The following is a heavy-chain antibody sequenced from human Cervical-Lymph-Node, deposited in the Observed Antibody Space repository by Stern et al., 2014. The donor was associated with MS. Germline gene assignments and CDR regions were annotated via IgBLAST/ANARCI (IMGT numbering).Heavy chain of an antibody. Sequence: VQLVESGAEVKKPGSSVKVSCKAPGGTLTSYGFSWVRQAPGQGLEWLGGLIPLVGTANYAQKFQGRGKLTADNSTNKVNMEPSSLRYEDTAVYFCAKDSDDETSYALDVWGQGTTVTVSS. J-gene: IGHJ6*02. CDR1: GGTLTSYG. CDR2: LIPLVGTA. V-gene: IGHV1-69*06. CDR3: AKDSDDETSYALDV. D-gene: IGHD1-1*01.